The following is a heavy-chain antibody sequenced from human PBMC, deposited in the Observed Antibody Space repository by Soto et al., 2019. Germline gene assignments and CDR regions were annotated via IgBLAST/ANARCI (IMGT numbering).Heavy chain of an antibody. V-gene: IGHV4-39*01. D-gene: IGHD3-9*01. CDR2: ISYSATT. CDR3: ARHPTGYPNWFDA. J-gene: IGHJ5*02. Sequence: QLQLQESGPGLVKPSETLSLTCTVSGGSISSRPYNWGWILQPPKKGLEWIGSISYSATTYYNPSLKSRVTISVDASKNQFSLKLSSVTAADTAVYYCARHPTGYPNWFDAWGQGTLVTVSS. CDR1: GGSISSRPYN.